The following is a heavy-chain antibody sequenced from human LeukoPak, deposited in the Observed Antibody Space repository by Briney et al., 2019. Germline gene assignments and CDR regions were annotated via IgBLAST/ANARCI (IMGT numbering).Heavy chain of an antibody. Sequence: SETLSLTCAVYGGSFSGYYWSWIRQLPGKGLEWIGEINHSGSTNYNPTLKSRVTISVDTSKNQFSLKLSSVTAADTAGYYCARDYDSSLSHWGQGTLVTVSS. CDR2: INHSGST. J-gene: IGHJ4*02. D-gene: IGHD3-22*01. CDR1: GGSFSGYY. V-gene: IGHV4-34*01. CDR3: ARDYDSSLSH.